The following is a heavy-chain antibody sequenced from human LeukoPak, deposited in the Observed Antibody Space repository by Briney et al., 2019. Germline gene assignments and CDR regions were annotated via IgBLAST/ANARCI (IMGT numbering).Heavy chain of an antibody. Sequence: KPSETLSLTCTVSGASVSSGSDFWSWIRQHPGKGLEWIGYIYYSGSTNYNPSLKSRVTISVDTSKNQFSLKLSSVTAADTAVYYCARGLKYYDFWSAKGWFDPWGQGTLVTVSS. J-gene: IGHJ5*02. D-gene: IGHD3-3*01. CDR2: IYYSGST. V-gene: IGHV4-61*01. CDR1: GASVSSGSDF. CDR3: ARGLKYYDFWSAKGWFDP.